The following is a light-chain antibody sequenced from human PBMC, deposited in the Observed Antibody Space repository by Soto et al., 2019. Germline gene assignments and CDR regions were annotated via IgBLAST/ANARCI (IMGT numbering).Light chain of an antibody. CDR3: QQYGKSKRWT. CDR1: QAITGTY. V-gene: IGKV3-20*01. CDR2: GAS. J-gene: IGKJ1*01. Sequence: EVVLTQSPGTLSLSPGERATLSCRASQAITGTYLAWYQQKPGQAPMLLIHGASTRATGVPDRFSGGGTGTDFILHISSLEPADFAVYYCQQYGKSKRWTFGQGTKLEV.